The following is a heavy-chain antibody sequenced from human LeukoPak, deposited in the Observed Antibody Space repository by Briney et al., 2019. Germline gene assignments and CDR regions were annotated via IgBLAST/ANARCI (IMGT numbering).Heavy chain of an antibody. CDR2: IFYSGST. CDR3: AKSNGYGLVDI. Sequence: SETLSLTCTVSGYSISRSYYWGWVRQPPGKGLEWIGNIFYSGSTYYSPSLKSRVTISLDTSRNQFSLKLNSVTAADTAVYYCAKSNGYGLVDIWGQGTMVTVSS. V-gene: IGHV4-38-2*02. CDR1: GYSISRSYY. J-gene: IGHJ3*02. D-gene: IGHD3-10*01.